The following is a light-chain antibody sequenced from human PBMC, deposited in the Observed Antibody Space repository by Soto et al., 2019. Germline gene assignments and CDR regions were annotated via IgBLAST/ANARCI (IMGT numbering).Light chain of an antibody. CDR2: GTS. J-gene: IGKJ3*01. CDR3: QQYGSPFA. CDR1: QTVSSNY. V-gene: IGKV3-20*01. Sequence: EIVLTQSPGTLSLSPGEGATLSCRASQTVSSNYLAWYQQKPGQAPRLLIYGTSSRATGIPDRFSGSGSGTDFTLTISRLEPEDFAVYYCQQYGSPFAFGPGTKVDLK.